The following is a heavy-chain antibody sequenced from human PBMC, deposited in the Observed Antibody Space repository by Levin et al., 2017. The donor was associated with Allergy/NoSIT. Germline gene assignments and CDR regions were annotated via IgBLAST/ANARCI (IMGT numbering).Heavy chain of an antibody. Sequence: GGSLRLSCTVSGFTFSSYWMHWVRQAPGKGLEWVSRIDLDGRSTTYADSVKGRFTISRDNAKNTLYLQMDSLRAEDTALYFCARALSCDSLSCYPIFASWGQGTLVIVSS. J-gene: IGHJ4*02. CDR1: GFTFSSYW. CDR2: IDLDGRST. CDR3: ARALSCDSLSCYPIFAS. V-gene: IGHV3-74*01. D-gene: IGHD2-15*01.